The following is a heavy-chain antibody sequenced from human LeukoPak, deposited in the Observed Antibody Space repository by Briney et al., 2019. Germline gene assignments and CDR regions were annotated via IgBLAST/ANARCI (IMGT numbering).Heavy chain of an antibody. V-gene: IGHV3-48*01. CDR2: ISSSSSTI. J-gene: IGHJ1*01. CDR3: AKDSLYYYDDGGSSEYFQH. Sequence: GGSLRLSCAASGFTFSSYSMNWVRQAPGKGLEWVSYISSSSSTIYYADSVKGRFTISRDNSKNTLYLQMNSLRAEDTAVYYCAKDSLYYYDDGGSSEYFQHWGQGTLVTVSS. D-gene: IGHD3-22*01. CDR1: GFTFSSYS.